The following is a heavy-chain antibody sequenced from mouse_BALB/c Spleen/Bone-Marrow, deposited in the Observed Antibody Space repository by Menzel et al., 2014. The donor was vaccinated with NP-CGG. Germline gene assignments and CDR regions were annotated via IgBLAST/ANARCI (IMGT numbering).Heavy chain of an antibody. CDR2: IDPENGNT. J-gene: IGHJ4*01. V-gene: IGHV14-1*02. CDR1: GFNIKDYY. CDR3: ARGDGYSMDY. Sequence: VQLQQSGAEIVRPGALVKLSCKASGFNIKDYYMQWVNQRPEQGLEWIGWIDPENGNTIYDPKFQGKVSIAADTSSNTAYLQLSSLASEDTAVYYCARGDGYSMDYWGQGTSVTVSS.